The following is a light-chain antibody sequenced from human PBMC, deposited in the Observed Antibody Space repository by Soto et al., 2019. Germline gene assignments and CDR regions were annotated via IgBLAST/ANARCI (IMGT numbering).Light chain of an antibody. CDR1: SSDVVGYNY. Sequence: QAAPTQFRSVSGSPGQSVTISCTGTSSDVVGYNYVSWYQQHPGKAPKLMIYDVSKRPSGVPDRFSGSKSGNTASLTISGLQAEDEADYYCCSYAGSYPWVFGGGTKLTVL. CDR2: DVS. CDR3: CSYAGSYPWV. V-gene: IGLV2-11*01. J-gene: IGLJ3*02.